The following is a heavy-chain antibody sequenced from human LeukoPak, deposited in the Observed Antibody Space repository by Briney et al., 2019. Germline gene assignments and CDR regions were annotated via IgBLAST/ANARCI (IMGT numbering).Heavy chain of an antibody. J-gene: IGHJ6*02. V-gene: IGHV1-2*02. D-gene: IGHD6-13*01. CDR1: GYTFTGYY. CDR2: INPNSGGT. CDR3: ARDGEARTGYSSGWFGIFDYYYYYGMDV. Sequence: ASVKVSCKASGYTFTGYYMHWVRQAPGQGLEWMGWINPNSGGTNYAQKFQGRVTMTRDTSISTAYMELSRLRSDDTAVYYCARDGEARTGYSSGWFGIFDYYYYYGMDVWGQGTTVTVSS.